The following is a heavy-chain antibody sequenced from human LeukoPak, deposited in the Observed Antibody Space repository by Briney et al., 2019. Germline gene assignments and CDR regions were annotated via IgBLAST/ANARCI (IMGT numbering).Heavy chain of an antibody. V-gene: IGHV3-21*01. CDR2: ISSSSSYI. D-gene: IGHD2-2*01. CDR3: ARVGGEGNCSSTSCIRTRPFDY. CDR1: GFTFSSYS. Sequence: GGSLRLSCAASGFTFSSYSMNWVRQAPGKGLEWVSSISSSSSYIYYADSVKGRFTISRDNAKNSLYLQMNSLRAEDTAVYYCARVGGEGNCSSTSCIRTRPFDYWGQGTLVTVSS. J-gene: IGHJ4*02.